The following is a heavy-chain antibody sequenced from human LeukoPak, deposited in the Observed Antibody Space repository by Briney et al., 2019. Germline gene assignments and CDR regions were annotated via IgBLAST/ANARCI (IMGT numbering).Heavy chain of an antibody. D-gene: IGHD3-22*01. CDR2: ISSSSSYI. CDR1: GFTFSNAW. CDR3: ARWGVYYDSSGYTKEYFDY. Sequence: GGSLRLSCAASGFTFSNAWMSWVRQAPGKGLEWVSSISSSSSYIYYADSVKGRFTISRDNAKNSLYLQMNSLRAEDTAVYYCARWGVYYDSSGYTKEYFDYWGQGTLVTVSS. V-gene: IGHV3-21*01. J-gene: IGHJ4*02.